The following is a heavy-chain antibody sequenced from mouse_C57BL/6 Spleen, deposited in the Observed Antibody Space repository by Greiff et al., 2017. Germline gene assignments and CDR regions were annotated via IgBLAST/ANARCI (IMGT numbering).Heavy chain of an antibody. D-gene: IGHD1-1*01. Sequence: VQLQQPGAELVMPGASVKLSCKASGYTFTSYWMHWVKQRPGQCLEWIGEIDPSDSYTNYNQKFKGKSTLTVDKSSSTAYMQLSSLTSEDSAVYYCARGGITTVVAAMDYWGQGTSVTVSS. CDR1: GYTFTSYW. J-gene: IGHJ4*01. V-gene: IGHV1-69*01. CDR2: IDPSDSYT. CDR3: ARGGITTVVAAMDY.